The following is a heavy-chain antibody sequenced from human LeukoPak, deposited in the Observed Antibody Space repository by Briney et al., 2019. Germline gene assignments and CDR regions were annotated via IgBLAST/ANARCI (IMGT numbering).Heavy chain of an antibody. V-gene: IGHV1-18*01. CDR2: ISAYNGNT. CDR1: GYTFTSYG. CDR3: ARDFMDIVVVVAATPLDY. D-gene: IGHD2-15*01. J-gene: IGHJ4*02. Sequence: ASVKVSCKASGYTFTSYGISWVRQAPGQGLEWMGWISAYNGNTNYAQKLQGRVTMTTDTSTSTAYMELRSLRSDDTAVYYCARDFMDIVVVVAATPLDYWGQGTLVTVSS.